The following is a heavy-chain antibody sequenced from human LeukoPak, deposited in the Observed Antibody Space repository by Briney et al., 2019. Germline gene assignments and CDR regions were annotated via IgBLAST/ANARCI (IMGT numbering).Heavy chain of an antibody. J-gene: IGHJ6*03. Sequence: ASVKVSCKASGYTFTGYYMHWVRQAPGQGLEWMGWINPNSGGTNYAQKFQGRVTMTRNTSISTAYMELSSLRSEDTAVYYCARGPAVLRYFDWTNYYYYYMDVWGKGTTVTISS. CDR3: ARGPAVLRYFDWTNYYYYYMDV. D-gene: IGHD3-9*01. CDR2: INPNSGGT. V-gene: IGHV1-2*02. CDR1: GYTFTGYY.